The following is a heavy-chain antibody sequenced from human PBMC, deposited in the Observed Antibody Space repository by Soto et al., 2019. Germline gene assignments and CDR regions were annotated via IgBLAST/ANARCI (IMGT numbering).Heavy chain of an antibody. V-gene: IGHV3-23*01. D-gene: IGHD2-8*02. CDR1: GFTFSSDA. J-gene: IGHJ4*02. Sequence: EVQLLESGGGLVQPGGSLRLSCAASGFTFSSDAMSWVRQAPGKGLEWVSAISGRGGSTYYADSVKGRFTISRDNSKNTLYLPMNGLRAEDTAVYYCAKDRTVNYWCWRGDFDYWGQGTLVTVSS. CDR3: AKDRTVNYWCWRGDFDY. CDR2: ISGRGGST.